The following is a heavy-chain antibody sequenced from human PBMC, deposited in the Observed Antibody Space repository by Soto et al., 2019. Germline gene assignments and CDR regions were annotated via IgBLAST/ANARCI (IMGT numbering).Heavy chain of an antibody. CDR1: GFPLSARGVG. J-gene: IGHJ4*02. CDR2: IYWNEDK. Sequence: QITLKESGPTLVKPTETLTLTCTVSGFPLSARGVGVGWIRHPPGKALQWLAVIYWNEDKRYSPSVKSRLTITKDTSKNQVVLTMTNTDPVDTAKYYCAHSPWGSAPDYWGQGTLVTVSS. CDR3: AHSPWGSAPDY. V-gene: IGHV2-5*01. D-gene: IGHD3-16*01.